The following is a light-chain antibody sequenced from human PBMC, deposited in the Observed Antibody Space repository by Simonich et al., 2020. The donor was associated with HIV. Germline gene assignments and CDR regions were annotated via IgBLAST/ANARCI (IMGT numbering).Light chain of an antibody. Sequence: QSALTQPASVSGSPGQSITISCTGTSSDVGTYNLVSWYQQHPGKAPKLMIYEGTKRPSGVSNRFPASKSGNTASLTISGLQAEDEADYYCSSFTSSSDYVFGTGTKVTVL. CDR2: EGT. CDR3: SSFTSSSDYV. J-gene: IGLJ1*01. CDR1: SSDVGTYNL. V-gene: IGLV2-14*02.